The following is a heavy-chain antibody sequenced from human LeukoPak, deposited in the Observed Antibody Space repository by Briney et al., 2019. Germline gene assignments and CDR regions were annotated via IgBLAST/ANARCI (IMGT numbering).Heavy chain of an antibody. CDR2: INPNSGGT. Sequence: ASVKVSCKASGYTFTGYYMHWVRQAPGQGLEWMGRINPNSGGTNYAQKFQGRVTMTRDTSISTAYMELSRLRSDDTAVYYCARVKSSSFPYFYLDYWGQGTLVTVSS. CDR1: GYTFTGYY. V-gene: IGHV1-2*06. CDR3: ARVKSSSFPYFYLDY. J-gene: IGHJ4*02. D-gene: IGHD6-6*01.